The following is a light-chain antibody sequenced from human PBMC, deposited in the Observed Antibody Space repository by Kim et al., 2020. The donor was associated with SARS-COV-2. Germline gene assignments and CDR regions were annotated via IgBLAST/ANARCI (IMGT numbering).Light chain of an antibody. CDR2: DAS. V-gene: IGKV3-11*01. CDR3: QQRSNPMYT. J-gene: IGKJ2*01. CDR1: QSVSSY. Sequence: EIVLTQSPATLSLSPGERATLSCRASQSVSSYLVWYQQKPGQAPRLLIYDASNRATGIPARFSGSGSGTDFTLTISSLEPEDFAVYYCQQRSNPMYTFGQGTKLEI.